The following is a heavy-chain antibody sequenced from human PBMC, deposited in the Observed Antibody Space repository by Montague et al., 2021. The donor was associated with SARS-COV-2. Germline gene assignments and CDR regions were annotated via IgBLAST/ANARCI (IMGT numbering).Heavy chain of an antibody. CDR3: ARAGYCSSWPLRLDWYFDL. CDR1: GFTFSSYD. CDR2: IGTAGDT. D-gene: IGHD6-13*01. Sequence: SLRLSCAASGFTFSSYDMHWVRQATGKGLEWVSAIGTAGDTYYPGSVKGRFTISRENAKNSLYLQMNSLRAGDTAVYYCARAGYCSSWPLRLDWYFDLWGRGTLVTVSS. J-gene: IGHJ2*01. V-gene: IGHV3-13*04.